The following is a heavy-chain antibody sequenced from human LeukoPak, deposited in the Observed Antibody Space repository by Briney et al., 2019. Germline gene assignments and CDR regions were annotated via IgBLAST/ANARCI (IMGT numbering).Heavy chain of an antibody. V-gene: IGHV3-30*18. CDR3: AKDGPPGDYDFWSGYYPGADPPAFDV. CDR2: ISYEGSNR. J-gene: IGHJ3*01. D-gene: IGHD3-3*01. Sequence: PGGSLRLSCAASGFTFSSYGMHWVRQAPGKGLEWLTSISYEGSNRDYGDSVKGRFTVSRDNSKNTVYLQMNSLRVEDTAVYYCAKDGPPGDYDFWSGYYPGADPPAFDVWGQGTVVIVSS. CDR1: GFTFSSYG.